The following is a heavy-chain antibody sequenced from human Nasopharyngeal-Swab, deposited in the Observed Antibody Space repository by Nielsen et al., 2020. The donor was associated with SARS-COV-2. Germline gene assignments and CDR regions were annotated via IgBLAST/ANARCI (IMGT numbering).Heavy chain of an antibody. CDR2: ISSSSSYI. Sequence: GESLKISCAASGFTFSSYSMNWVRQAPGKGLEWVSSISSSSSYIYYADSVKGRFTISRDNAKNSLYLQMNSLRAKDAAVYYCARSLRGSSLHYWGQGTLVTVSS. CDR3: ARSLRGSSLHY. CDR1: GFTFSSYS. D-gene: IGHD6-6*01. V-gene: IGHV3-21*01. J-gene: IGHJ4*02.